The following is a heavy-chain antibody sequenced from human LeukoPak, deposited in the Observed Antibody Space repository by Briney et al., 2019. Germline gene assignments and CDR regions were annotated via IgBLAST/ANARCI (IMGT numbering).Heavy chain of an antibody. Sequence: SETQSLTCTVSGGSMSSFYWSWFRQPPGKRLEWIGYIYYSGSTNYNPSLKSRVTISVDTSKNHFSLKLTSVTAADTAVYYCARGGWSLDYWGQGTLVTVSS. J-gene: IGHJ4*02. CDR1: GGSMSSFY. D-gene: IGHD6-19*01. CDR3: ARGGWSLDY. CDR2: IYYSGST. V-gene: IGHV4-59*01.